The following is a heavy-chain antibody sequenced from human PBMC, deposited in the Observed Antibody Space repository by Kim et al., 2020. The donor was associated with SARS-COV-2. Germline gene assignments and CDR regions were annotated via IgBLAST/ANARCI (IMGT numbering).Heavy chain of an antibody. Sequence: TLSLTCTVSGGSITSNGYYWSWVRQHPGKGLEWIGNIFDSGRTYYSPSLKSRISISLYTSKNQFTLKLSSVTAADTAVYFCARVRGGGYGGIDQWGQG. CDR3: ARVRGGGYGGIDQ. V-gene: IGHV4-31*03. J-gene: IGHJ4*02. CDR2: IFDSGRT. CDR1: GGSITSNGYY. D-gene: IGHD5-12*01.